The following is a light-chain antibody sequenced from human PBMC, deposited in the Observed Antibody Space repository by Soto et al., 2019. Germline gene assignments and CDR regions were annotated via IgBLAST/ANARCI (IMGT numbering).Light chain of an antibody. CDR3: QQSYNTPRT. Sequence: DIPMTQSPSSLSASVGDRVTITCRASQSISTYLNWYQQNPGKAPKLLIYGASSLQSGVPSRFSGGGSATDFALTISSLQPEDFAAYYCQQSYNTPRTFGQGTKVEIK. J-gene: IGKJ1*01. CDR1: QSISTY. CDR2: GAS. V-gene: IGKV1-39*01.